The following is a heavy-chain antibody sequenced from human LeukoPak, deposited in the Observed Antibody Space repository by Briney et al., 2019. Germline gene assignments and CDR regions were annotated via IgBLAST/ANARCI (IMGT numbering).Heavy chain of an antibody. CDR3: AKDAAAAGTFDY. J-gene: IGHJ4*02. Sequence: GGSLRFSCAASGFTFSSYAMSWVRQAPGKGLEWVSAISGSGGSTYYADSVKGRFTISRDNSKNTLYLQMNSLRDDDTALYYCAKDAAAAGTFDYWGQGTLVTVSS. CDR2: ISGSGGST. D-gene: IGHD6-13*01. CDR1: GFTFSSYA. V-gene: IGHV3-23*01.